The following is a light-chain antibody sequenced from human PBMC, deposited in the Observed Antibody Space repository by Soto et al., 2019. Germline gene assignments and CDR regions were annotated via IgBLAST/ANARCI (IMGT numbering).Light chain of an antibody. Sequence: EIVLTQSPATLSLSPGERATLSCRSSQSVSSYLAWYQQKPGQAPRLLIYDASNRATGIPARFSGSGSGTDFTLTISSLEAEDFAVYYCQHYDWSLTWTFGPGTKVDI. J-gene: IGKJ1*01. CDR1: QSVSSY. V-gene: IGKV3-11*01. CDR3: QHYDWSLTWT. CDR2: DAS.